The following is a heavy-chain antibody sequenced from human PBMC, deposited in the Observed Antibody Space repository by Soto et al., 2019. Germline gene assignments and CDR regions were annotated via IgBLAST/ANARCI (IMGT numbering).Heavy chain of an antibody. CDR1: GFTVSSNY. J-gene: IGHJ4*02. CDR2: IYSGGST. Sequence: GGSLRLSCAASGFTVSSNYMSWVRQAPGKGLEWVSVIYSGGSTYYADSVKGRFTISRDNSKNTLYLQMNSLRAEDTAVYYCARGGIAVALPYFDYWGQGTLVTVSS. V-gene: IGHV3-66*01. D-gene: IGHD6-19*01. CDR3: ARGGIAVALPYFDY.